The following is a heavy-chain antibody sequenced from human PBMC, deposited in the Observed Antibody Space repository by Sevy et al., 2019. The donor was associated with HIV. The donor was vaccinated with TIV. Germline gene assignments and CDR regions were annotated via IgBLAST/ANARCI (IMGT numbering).Heavy chain of an antibody. CDR3: AARPITMVRGVISSHFDY. J-gene: IGHJ4*02. CDR1: GFTFSSYA. Sequence: GGSLRLSCAASGFTFSSYAMSWVRQAPGKGLEWVSAISGSGASTYYADSVKGRFTISRDNSKNTLYLQMNSLRAEDTAVYYCAARPITMVRGVISSHFDYWGQGTLVTVSS. CDR2: ISGSGAST. D-gene: IGHD3-10*01. V-gene: IGHV3-23*01.